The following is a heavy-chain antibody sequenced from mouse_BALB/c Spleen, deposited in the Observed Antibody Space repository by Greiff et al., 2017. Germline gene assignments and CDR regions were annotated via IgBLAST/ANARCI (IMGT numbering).Heavy chain of an antibody. CDR2: ISSGGST. CDR3: ARALYYRYDGGYFDV. CDR1: GFTFSSYA. Sequence: EVMLVESGGGLVKPGGSLKLSCAASGFTFSSYAMSWVRQTPEKRLEWVASISSGGSTYYPDSVKGRFTISRDNARNILYLQMSSLRSEDTAMYYCARALYYRYDGGYFDVWGAGTTVTVSS. J-gene: IGHJ1*01. V-gene: IGHV5-6-5*01. D-gene: IGHD2-14*01.